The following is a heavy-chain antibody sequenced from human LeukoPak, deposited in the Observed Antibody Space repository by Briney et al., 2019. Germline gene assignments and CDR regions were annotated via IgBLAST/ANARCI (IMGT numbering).Heavy chain of an antibody. CDR3: AILAPGYSSCNVPSDY. Sequence: SAALSLTCAASGGFISSSNWWSWLRQRPGKGLEWIGEIYHRGSTNYNASLKSRVTISVDKSKNQFSLKLSAVTAADRAVYYCAILAPGYSSCNVPSDYWGEGTLVTVSS. CDR2: IYHRGST. D-gene: IGHD6-19*01. J-gene: IGHJ4*02. V-gene: IGHV4-4*02. CDR1: GGFISSSNW.